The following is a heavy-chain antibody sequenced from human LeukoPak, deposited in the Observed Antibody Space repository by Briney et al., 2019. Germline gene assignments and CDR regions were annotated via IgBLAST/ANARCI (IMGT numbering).Heavy chain of an antibody. CDR1: GGSISSGSYY. J-gene: IGHJ4*02. V-gene: IGHV4-61*02. CDR2: IYTSGST. CDR3: ATSEGY. Sequence: PSQTLSLTCTVSGGSISSGSYYWSWIRQPAGKGLEWIGRIYTSGSTNYNPSLKSRVTMSVDTSKNQFSLKLSSVTAADTAVYYCATSEGYWGQGTLVTVSS.